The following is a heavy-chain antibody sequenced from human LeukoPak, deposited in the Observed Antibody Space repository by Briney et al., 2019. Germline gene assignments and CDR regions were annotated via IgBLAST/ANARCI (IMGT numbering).Heavy chain of an antibody. Sequence: SETLSLTCTVSGGSISSYYWSWIRQPPGKGLEWLGYIYYSGSTNYNPSLKSRVTISVDTSKNQFSLKLSSVTAADTAVYYCARARIAAAGTYQYFDYWGQGTLVTVSS. J-gene: IGHJ4*02. V-gene: IGHV4-59*01. D-gene: IGHD6-13*01. CDR3: ARARIAAAGTYQYFDY. CDR1: GGSISSYY. CDR2: IYYSGST.